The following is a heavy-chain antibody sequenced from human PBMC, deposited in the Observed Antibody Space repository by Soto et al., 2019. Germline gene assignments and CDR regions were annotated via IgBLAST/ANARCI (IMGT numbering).Heavy chain of an antibody. CDR3: VKNFRSELSGGFDC. CDR2: ISSNGGTT. Sequence: GGSLRLSCSASGFTFSYYVMHWVRQAPGKGLEHVSAISSNGGTTDYADSVKGRFTISRDNSKNTLYLQMSSLRAEDTAVYYCVKNFRSELSGGFDCWGQGTLVTVSS. V-gene: IGHV3-64D*06. D-gene: IGHD3-3*01. CDR1: GFTFSYYV. J-gene: IGHJ4*02.